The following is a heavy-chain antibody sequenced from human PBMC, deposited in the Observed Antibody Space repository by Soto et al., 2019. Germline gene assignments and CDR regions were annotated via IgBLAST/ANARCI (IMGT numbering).Heavy chain of an antibody. V-gene: IGHV1-2*04. J-gene: IGHJ6*02. Sequence: ASVKVSCKASGYTFTGYYMHWVRQAPGQGLEWMGWINPNSGGTNYAQKFQGWVTMTRDTSISTAYMELSRLRSDDTAVYYCARVPLGYCSGGSCYGGDYYYGMDVWGQGTTVTVSS. CDR2: INPNSGGT. D-gene: IGHD2-15*01. CDR3: ARVPLGYCSGGSCYGGDYYYGMDV. CDR1: GYTFTGYY.